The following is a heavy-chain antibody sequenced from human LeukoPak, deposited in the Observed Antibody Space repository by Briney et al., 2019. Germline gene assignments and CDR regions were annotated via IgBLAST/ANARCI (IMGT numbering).Heavy chain of an antibody. V-gene: IGHV3-21*04. J-gene: IGHJ4*02. CDR1: GITFNSYT. Sequence: GGSLRLSCAASGITFNSYTMNWVRQAPGKGLEWVSSISSSSSYIYYAASVKGRFTISRDNAKNSLYLQMNSLRAEDTALYYCARDLRTRGSIDYWGQGTLVTVSS. CDR3: ARDLRTRGSIDY. CDR2: ISSSSSYI. D-gene: IGHD2-2*01.